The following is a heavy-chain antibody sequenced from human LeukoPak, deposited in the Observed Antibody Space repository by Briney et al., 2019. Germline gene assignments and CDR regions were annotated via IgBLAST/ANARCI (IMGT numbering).Heavy chain of an antibody. CDR2: IYYTGNT. V-gene: IGHV4-39*07. CDR1: GGSINTRTKY. CDR3: ARGVVVLNTKLGGWEY. D-gene: IGHD6-19*01. J-gene: IGHJ4*02. Sequence: SETLSLTCAVSGGSINTRTKYWGWIRQPPGKTLEWPGTIYYTGNTYYNPSLKSRLTISIDTSRNQFSLRLTSVTAADTALYFCARGVVVLNTKLGGWEYWGPRTLVTVSS.